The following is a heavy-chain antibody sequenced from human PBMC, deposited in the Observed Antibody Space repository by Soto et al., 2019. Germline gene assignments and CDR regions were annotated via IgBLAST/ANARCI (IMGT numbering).Heavy chain of an antibody. V-gene: IGHV4-4*07. D-gene: IGHD2-21*02. J-gene: IGHJ4*02. Sequence: SETLSLTCSVFGDTISKYYWSWIRQPAGKGLEWIGRIYNSGIISYNPSLESRVTMSVDPSKNQVSLKLSSVTAADTAIYYCARGPYCGDDCYFAYWRQGTLVTVPS. CDR3: ARGPYCGDDCYFAY. CDR2: IYNSGII. CDR1: GDTISKYY.